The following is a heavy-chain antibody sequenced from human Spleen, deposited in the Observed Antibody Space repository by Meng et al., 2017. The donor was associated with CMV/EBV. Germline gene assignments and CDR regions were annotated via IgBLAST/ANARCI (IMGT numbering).Heavy chain of an antibody. Sequence: QVQAQQWGAGLLKPSETLSLNGAVYGESFSGYYWNWIRQPPGKGLEWIGEINHSGSTNYNPSLKSRVTISVDTSKNQFSLKVRSVIAADTAVYYCARQRESRTGFDSWGQGTLVTVSS. CDR3: ARQRESRTGFDS. V-gene: IGHV4-34*01. CDR1: GESFSGYY. CDR2: INHSGST. J-gene: IGHJ4*02. D-gene: IGHD1-14*01.